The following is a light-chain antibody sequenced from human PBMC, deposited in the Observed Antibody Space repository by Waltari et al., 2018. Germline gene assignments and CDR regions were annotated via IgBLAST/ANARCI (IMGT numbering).Light chain of an antibody. CDR1: SGSIASNY. Sequence: NFMLTQHHSVSESPGKTVTIPCTRSSGSIASNYVQWYQQRPGSSPPTVIYEDNQRPSGVPDRFSGSIDSYSNSASLTISGLKTEDEADYYCQSYDSSNVVFGGGTKLTVL. CDR2: EDN. CDR3: QSYDSSNVV. J-gene: IGLJ2*01. V-gene: IGLV6-57*01.